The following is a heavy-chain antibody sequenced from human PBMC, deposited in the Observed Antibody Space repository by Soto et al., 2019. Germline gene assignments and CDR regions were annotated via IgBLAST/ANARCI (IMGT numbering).Heavy chain of an antibody. D-gene: IGHD5-12*01. J-gene: IGHJ6*02. CDR2: ISSDGDTI. V-gene: IGHV3-9*01. CDR3: TKGGYDLIYYFGMDV. Sequence: VQLVESGGGVVQPGRSLRLSCVGSGFTFGDYGMQWVRQAPGKGLEWVSGISSDGDTIAYADSVQGRFTVFRDNAKNSLYLQMNSLRAEDTALYYCTKGGYDLIYYFGMDVWGQGTTVTVSS. CDR1: GFTFGDYG.